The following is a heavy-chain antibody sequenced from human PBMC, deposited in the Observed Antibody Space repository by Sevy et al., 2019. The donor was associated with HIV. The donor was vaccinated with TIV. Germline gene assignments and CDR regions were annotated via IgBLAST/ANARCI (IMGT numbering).Heavy chain of an antibody. V-gene: IGHV4-59*01. CDR3: ARGLAARPFVY. Sequence: SETLSLTCTVSGGSISSYYWTWIRQPPGKGLEWIGYIYYSGSTNYNPSLKSRVTISVDTSKNQFSLKLNSVTAADTAVHYCARGLAARPFVYWGQGTLVTVSS. CDR1: GGSISSYY. J-gene: IGHJ4*02. D-gene: IGHD6-6*01. CDR2: IYYSGST.